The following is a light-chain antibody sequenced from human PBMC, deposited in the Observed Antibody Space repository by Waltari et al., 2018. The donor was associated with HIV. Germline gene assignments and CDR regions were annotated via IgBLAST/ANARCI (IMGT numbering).Light chain of an antibody. CDR3: CSYAGSSNWV. Sequence: QSALTQPASVSGSPGQSIPISCTGTTSDVGSYTLVSWYQQHPGKAPKLMIFEGINRPSGVSNRFSCSKSGNTASLTIAGLQAEDEADYYCCSYAGSSNWVFGGGTKLTVL. CDR2: EGI. V-gene: IGLV2-23*01. J-gene: IGLJ3*02. CDR1: TSDVGSYTL.